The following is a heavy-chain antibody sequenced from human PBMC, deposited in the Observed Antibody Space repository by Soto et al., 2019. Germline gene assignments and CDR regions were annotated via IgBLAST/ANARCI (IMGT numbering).Heavy chain of an antibody. Sequence: QVQLAESGGGLVKPGGSLRLSCEGSGFTFSDYYISWIRQAPGKGLEWISYSSNSGTFSRYADSVKGRFSISRDNTKNLLYLQMNSLRAEDTAVYYCARSGDNYNRLDYWGQGTPVTVSS. CDR1: GFTFSDYY. D-gene: IGHD1-1*01. CDR3: ARSGDNYNRLDY. CDR2: SSNSGTFS. V-gene: IGHV3-11*06. J-gene: IGHJ4*02.